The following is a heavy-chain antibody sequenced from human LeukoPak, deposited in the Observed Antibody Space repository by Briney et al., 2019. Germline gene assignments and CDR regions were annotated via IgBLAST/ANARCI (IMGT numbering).Heavy chain of an antibody. D-gene: IGHD5-24*01. Sequence: GASVKVSCKASGYTFTSYDINWVRQATGQGLEWMGWMNPNSGNTGYAQKFQGRVTMTRNTSISTAYMELSSLRSEDTAVYYCARTPDGYNYEFCYYYYYMDVWGKGTTVTISS. CDR2: MNPNSGNT. V-gene: IGHV1-8*01. CDR1: GYTFTSYD. CDR3: ARTPDGYNYEFCYYYYYMDV. J-gene: IGHJ6*03.